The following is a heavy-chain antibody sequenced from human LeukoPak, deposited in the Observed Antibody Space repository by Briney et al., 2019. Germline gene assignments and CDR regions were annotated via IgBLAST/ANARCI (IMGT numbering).Heavy chain of an antibody. Sequence: PGGSLRLSCAASGITVSNIYTAWVRQAPGKGLEWVSIIYGGGNTNHGDSVKGRFITSRDNSKNTLYLRMNSLRAEDTAVYYCASYEQSVSNWYFDLWGRGTLVTVSP. J-gene: IGHJ2*01. D-gene: IGHD3-16*01. CDR2: IYGGGNT. V-gene: IGHV3-53*01. CDR1: GITVSNIY. CDR3: ASYEQSVSNWYFDL.